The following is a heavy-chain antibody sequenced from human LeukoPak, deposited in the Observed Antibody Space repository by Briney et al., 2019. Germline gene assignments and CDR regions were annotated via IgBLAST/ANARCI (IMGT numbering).Heavy chain of an antibody. J-gene: IGHJ4*02. V-gene: IGHV3-7*01. D-gene: IGHD2-15*01. CDR3: ANSWEGGSARSYYFDY. CDR1: GFTFDDYW. Sequence: PGGSLRLSCGASGFTFDDYWMSWVRQAPGQGLEWVANINQDGSEKYYLDSAKGRFTISRDNARNSLYLQVNSLRAEDTAVYYCANSWEGGSARSYYFDYWGQGTLVTVSS. CDR2: INQDGSEK.